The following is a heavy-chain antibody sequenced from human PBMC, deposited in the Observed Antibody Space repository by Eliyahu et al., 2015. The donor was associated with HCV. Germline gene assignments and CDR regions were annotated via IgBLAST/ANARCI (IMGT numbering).Heavy chain of an antibody. CDR3: ARNFYDSNGYPLDAFDV. CDR1: GGSIXXLY. Sequence: VLLQESGPGLXKPSETLSLTCTVSGGSIXXLYWSWIRQSPGKGLEWIGYIYYTGSTNYNPSFKSRVTMSVDTSKNQFSLELSSVTAADTAVYYCARNFYDSNGYPLDAFDVWGQGTMVTVSS. D-gene: IGHD3-22*01. J-gene: IGHJ3*01. V-gene: IGHV4-59*11. CDR2: IYYTGST.